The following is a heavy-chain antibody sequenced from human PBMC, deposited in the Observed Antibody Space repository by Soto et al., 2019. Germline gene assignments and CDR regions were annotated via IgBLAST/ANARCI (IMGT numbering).Heavy chain of an antibody. CDR1: GGSISSGGYY. CDR3: ARVHYYGSGSAPRGMDV. D-gene: IGHD3-10*01. J-gene: IGHJ6*02. Sequence: QVQLQESGPGLVKPSQTLSLTCTVSGGSISSGGYYWSWIRQHPGKGLEWIGYIYYSGSTYYNPSLKSRVNISVDTSKNQFSLKLSSVTAADTAVYYCARVHYYGSGSAPRGMDVWGQGTTVTVSS. CDR2: IYYSGST. V-gene: IGHV4-31*03.